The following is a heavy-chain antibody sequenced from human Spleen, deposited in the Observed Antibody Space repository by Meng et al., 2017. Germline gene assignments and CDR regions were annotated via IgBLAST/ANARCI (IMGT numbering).Heavy chain of an antibody. CDR1: DYTFTGYG. J-gene: IGHJ4*02. Sequence: QVHPAQTAPEVKKPGAPVVVSCEASDYTFTGYGGSWVRQAPGQGLEWMAWLGAHDGDTSFGPKFQGRVTVTAHRPTATAYMELRSLRFDDPAVYYCARGTPGRSYANYWGPGTLVTVSS. CDR3: ARGTPGRSYANY. D-gene: IGHD1-26*01. V-gene: IGHV1-18*01. CDR2: LGAHDGDT.